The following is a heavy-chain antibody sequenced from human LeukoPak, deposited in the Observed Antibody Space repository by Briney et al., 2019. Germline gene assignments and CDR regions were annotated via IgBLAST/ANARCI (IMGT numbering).Heavy chain of an antibody. V-gene: IGHV1-69*02. Sequence: SVKVSCKASGGTFSSYTISWVRQAPGQGLEWMGRIIPILGIANYAQKFQGRVTITADKSTSTAYMELSSLRSEDTAVYYCASQDNYDLIDYWGQGTLVAVSS. CDR1: GGTFSSYT. CDR2: IIPILGIA. CDR3: ASQDNYDLIDY. D-gene: IGHD3-22*01. J-gene: IGHJ4*02.